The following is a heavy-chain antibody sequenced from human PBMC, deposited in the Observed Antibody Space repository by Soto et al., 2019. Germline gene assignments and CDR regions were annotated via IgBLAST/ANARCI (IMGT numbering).Heavy chain of an antibody. J-gene: IGHJ4*02. Sequence: EVQLLESGGRFVQPGGSLRLSCAASGFTFRSYGMSWVRQAPGKGLEWISAISDNGGRTDYADSVKGRFTISRDNSKNTRFLQMNNLTSEDTAVYYCAKRELDDKWGQGTLVTGS. CDR2: ISDNGGRT. CDR1: GFTFRSYG. D-gene: IGHD3-3*02. V-gene: IGHV3-23*01. CDR3: AKRELDDK.